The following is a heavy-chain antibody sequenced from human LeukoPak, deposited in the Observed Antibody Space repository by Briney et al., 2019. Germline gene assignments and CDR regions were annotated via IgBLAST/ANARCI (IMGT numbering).Heavy chain of an antibody. CDR1: GGSFSGYY. J-gene: IGHJ5*02. V-gene: IGHV4-34*01. D-gene: IGHD3-10*01. CDR2: INHSGST. Sequence: SETLSLTCAVYGGSFSGYYWSWIRQPPGKGLEWIGEINHSGSTNYNPSLKSRVTISVDTSKNQFSLKLSSVTAADTAVYYCARGHPGVVRGTNWFDPWGQGALVTVSS. CDR3: ARGHPGVVRGTNWFDP.